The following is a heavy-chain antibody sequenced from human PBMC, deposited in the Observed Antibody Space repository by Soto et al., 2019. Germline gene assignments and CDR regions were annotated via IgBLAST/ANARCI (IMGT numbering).Heavy chain of an antibody. Sequence: ASVKVSCKAAGYTFTTYYMHWVRQAPGQGLEWMGVIDPTHGSTTYAQKFQGRVTMTSDTSTNTVYMELSSLKSEDTAVYYCARVPYDTTCYYAFWGQGTLVTVSS. CDR2: IDPTHGST. D-gene: IGHD3-22*01. V-gene: IGHV1-46*01. J-gene: IGHJ4*02. CDR1: GYTFTTYY. CDR3: ARVPYDTTCYYAF.